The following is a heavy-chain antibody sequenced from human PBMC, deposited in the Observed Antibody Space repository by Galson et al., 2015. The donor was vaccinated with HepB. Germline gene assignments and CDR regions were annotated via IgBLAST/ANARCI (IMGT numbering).Heavy chain of an antibody. CDR3: ARENYDSRGYYYGWFDP. CDR2: IFTGGST. V-gene: IGHV3-66*01. D-gene: IGHD3-22*01. J-gene: IGHJ5*02. Sequence: SLRLSCAASGFTFSDYYMSWIRQAPGKGLEWVSVIFTGGSTHYADSVKGRFTISRDNSKNTVYLQMNSLRAEDTAVYYCARENYDSRGYYYGWFDPWGQGALVTVSS. CDR1: GFTFSDYY.